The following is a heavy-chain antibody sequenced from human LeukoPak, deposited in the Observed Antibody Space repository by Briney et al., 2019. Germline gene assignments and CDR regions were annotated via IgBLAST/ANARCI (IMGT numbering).Heavy chain of an antibody. Sequence: GGSLRLSCAASGFTFSSYWMHWVRHAPGKGLVWVSRINSDGSSTSYADSVKGRFTISRDNAKNTLYLQMNSLRAEDTAVYYCASYLTDYYFFDYWGQGTLVTVSS. CDR3: ASYLTDYYFFDY. CDR2: INSDGSST. D-gene: IGHD3-3*01. CDR1: GFTFSSYW. V-gene: IGHV3-74*01. J-gene: IGHJ4*02.